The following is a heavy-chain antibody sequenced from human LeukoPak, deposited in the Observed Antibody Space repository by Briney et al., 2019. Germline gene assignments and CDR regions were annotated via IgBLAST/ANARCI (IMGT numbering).Heavy chain of an antibody. CDR2: ISSSSSYT. J-gene: IGHJ4*02. CDR1: GFTFSANK. V-gene: IGHV3-11*06. D-gene: IGHD5-12*01. Sequence: PGGPLRLSCAASGFTFSANKMSGIRKAPGKGREGVSYISSSSSYTNYADSVKGRFTISRDNAKNSLYLQMNSLRAEDTAVYYCASHPGGYSGYDWGQGTLVTVFS. CDR3: ASHPGGYSGYD.